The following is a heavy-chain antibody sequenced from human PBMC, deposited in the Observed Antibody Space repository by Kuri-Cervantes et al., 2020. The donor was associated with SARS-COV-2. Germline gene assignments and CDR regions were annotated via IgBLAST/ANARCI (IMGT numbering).Heavy chain of an antibody. CDR3: ARRGTLYSGSYRGELYYFDY. CDR2: INHSGST. J-gene: IGHJ4*02. V-gene: IGHV4-39*07. Sequence: SETLSLTCTVSGGSITSSSAHCWAWIRRPPGKGLEWIGEINHSGSTNYNPSLKSRVTVSVDTSKNQFSLKLSSVTAADTAVYYCARRGTLYSGSYRGELYYFDYWGQGTLVTVSS. CDR1: GGSITSSSAHC. D-gene: IGHD1-26*01.